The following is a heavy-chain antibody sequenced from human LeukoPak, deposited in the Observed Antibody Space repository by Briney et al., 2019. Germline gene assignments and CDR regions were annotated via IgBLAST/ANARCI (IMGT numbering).Heavy chain of an antibody. CDR3: ARDPSRFLGGYYYGMDV. V-gene: IGHV3-33*01. D-gene: IGHD3-10*01. CDR1: GFTFSSYG. J-gene: IGHJ6*02. CDR2: IWYDGSNK. Sequence: GGSLRLSCAASGFTFSSYGMHWVRQAPGKGLEWVAVIWYDGSNKYYADSVKGRFTISRDNSKNTLYLQMNSLRAEDTAVYYCARDPSRFLGGYYYGMDVWGQGTTVTVSS.